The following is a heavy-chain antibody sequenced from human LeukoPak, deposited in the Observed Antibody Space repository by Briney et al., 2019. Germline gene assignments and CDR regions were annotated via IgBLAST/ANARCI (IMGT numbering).Heavy chain of an antibody. Sequence: PGGSLRLSCAASGFTFSSYGMHWVRQDPGKGLEWVAIISYDGSNKYYADSVKGRFTISRDNSKNTLYLQMNSLRAEDTAVYYCAKDPHVHCSGGSCYSGWFDPWGQGTLVTVSS. V-gene: IGHV3-30*18. CDR1: GFTFSSYG. D-gene: IGHD2-15*01. CDR3: AKDPHVHCSGGSCYSGWFDP. J-gene: IGHJ5*02. CDR2: ISYDGSNK.